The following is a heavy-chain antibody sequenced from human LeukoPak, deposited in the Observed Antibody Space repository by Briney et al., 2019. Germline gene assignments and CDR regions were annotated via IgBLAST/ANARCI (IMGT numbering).Heavy chain of an antibody. CDR2: IFYSGST. V-gene: IGHV4-39*01. D-gene: IGHD1/OR15-1a*01. CDR1: GGSLSSSSYY. CDR3: ARLRIGSGTLDY. Sequence: SETLSLTCTVSGGSLSSSSYYWGWLRQPPGKGLEWIGSIFYSGSTYYNPSLKSRVTISVDTSKNQFSLKLTSVTAADTAVYYCARLRIGSGTLDYWGQGTLVTVSS. J-gene: IGHJ4*02.